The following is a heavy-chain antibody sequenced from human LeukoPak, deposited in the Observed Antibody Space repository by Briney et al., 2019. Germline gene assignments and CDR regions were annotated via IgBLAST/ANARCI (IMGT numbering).Heavy chain of an antibody. CDR1: GYTFTSYG. CDR3: ARAGYYMDV. V-gene: IGHV1-18*01. J-gene: IGHJ6*03. Sequence: ASVKVSCKASGYTFTSYGISWVRRAPGQGLEWMGWISAYNGNTNYAQKLQGRVTMTTDTSTGTAYMELSRLRSDDTAVYYCARAGYYMDVWGKGTTVTVSS. CDR2: ISAYNGNT.